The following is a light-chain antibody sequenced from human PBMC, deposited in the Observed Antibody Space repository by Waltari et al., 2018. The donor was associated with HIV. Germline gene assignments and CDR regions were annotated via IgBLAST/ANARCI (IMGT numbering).Light chain of an antibody. CDR2: TAS. CDR1: QTVYSN. J-gene: IGKJ1*01. Sequence: EILITQSPLILSASPRESATVPGRASQTVYSNFAWYQQKPGQPPRLLIYTASTRATGVPARFTGSGFGTDFTLTISGLQAEDFAVYYCQHYNSWPGPAFGQGTKVEIK. V-gene: IGKV3-15*01. CDR3: QHYNSWPGPA.